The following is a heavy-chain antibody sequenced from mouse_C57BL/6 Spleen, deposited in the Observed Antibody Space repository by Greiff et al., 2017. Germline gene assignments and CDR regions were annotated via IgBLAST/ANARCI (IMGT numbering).Heavy chain of an antibody. V-gene: IGHV2-2*01. CDR3: ARRDYYDYDEEDYYAMDY. CDR1: GFSLTSYG. Sequence: QVQLKQSGPGLVQPSQSLSITCTVSGFSLTSYGVHWVRPSPGKGLEWLGVIWSGGSTDYNAAFISRLSISKDNSKSQVFFKMNSLQADDTAIYYCARRDYYDYDEEDYYAMDYWGQGTSVTVSS. J-gene: IGHJ4*01. CDR2: IWSGGST. D-gene: IGHD2-4*01.